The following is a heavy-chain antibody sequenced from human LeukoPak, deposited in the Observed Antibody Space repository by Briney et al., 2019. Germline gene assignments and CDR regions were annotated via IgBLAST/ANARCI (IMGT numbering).Heavy chain of an antibody. J-gene: IGHJ4*02. CDR2: IIPIFGTA. D-gene: IGHD6-6*01. CDR1: GYTFTSYG. CDR3: ARDYEEYSSSSMGY. Sequence: ASVKVSCKASGYTFTSYGISWVRQAPGQGLEWMGGIIPIFGTANYAQKFQGRVTITADKSTSTAYMELSSLRSEDTAVYYCARDYEEYSSSSMGYWGQGTLVTVSS. V-gene: IGHV1-69*06.